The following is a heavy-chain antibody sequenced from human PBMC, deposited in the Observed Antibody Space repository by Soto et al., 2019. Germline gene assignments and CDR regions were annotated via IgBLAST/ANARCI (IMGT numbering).Heavy chain of an antibody. CDR3: ARERRIAAAWAFDI. Sequence: QLGGSLRLSCAASGFTFSSYSMNWVRQAPGKGLEWVSYISSSSSTIYYADSVKGRFTISRDNAKNSLYLQMNSLRAEDTAVYYCARERRIAAAWAFDIWGQGTMVTVSS. CDR2: ISSSSSTI. V-gene: IGHV3-48*01. D-gene: IGHD6-13*01. J-gene: IGHJ3*02. CDR1: GFTFSSYS.